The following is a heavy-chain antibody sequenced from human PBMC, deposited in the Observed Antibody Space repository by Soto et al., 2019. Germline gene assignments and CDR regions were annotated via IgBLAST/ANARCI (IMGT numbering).Heavy chain of an antibody. CDR1: GFTVSSNY. V-gene: IGHV3-66*01. J-gene: IGHJ5*02. D-gene: IGHD1-1*01. CDR2: IYSGGST. Sequence: EVQLVESGGGLVQPGGSLRLSCAASGFTVSSNYMSWVRQAPGKGLEWVSVIYSGGSTYYADSVKGRFTISRDNSKNTLYLQMNSRRAEDTAVYYCARDSRRGTGASNWFDTWGQGPLVTVSS. CDR3: ARDSRRGTGASNWFDT.